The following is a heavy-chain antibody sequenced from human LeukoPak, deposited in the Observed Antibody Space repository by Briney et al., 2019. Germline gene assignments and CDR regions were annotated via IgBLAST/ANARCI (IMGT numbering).Heavy chain of an antibody. CDR1: GFTFSSYA. Sequence: GGSLRLSCAASGFTFSSYAMHWVRQAPGKGLEWVAVISYDGSNKYYADSVKGRFTISRDNSKNTLYLQMSSLRAEDTAVYYCARELVVVAAPDDYWGQGTLVTVSS. CDR2: ISYDGSNK. D-gene: IGHD2-15*01. V-gene: IGHV3-30-3*01. J-gene: IGHJ4*02. CDR3: ARELVVVAAPDDY.